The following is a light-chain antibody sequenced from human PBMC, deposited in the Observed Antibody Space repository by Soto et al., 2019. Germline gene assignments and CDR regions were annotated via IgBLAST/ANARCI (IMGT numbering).Light chain of an antibody. J-gene: IGKJ5*01. CDR1: QGIRNY. V-gene: IGKV1-9*01. CDR3: QQLNFFPIT. Sequence: DIQLTQSPSFLSASVGDRVTITCRASQGIRNYLAWYQQKPGRAPKLLIYAASTLQSGVPSRFSGSGSGTEFTLTITSLQPEDFATYYCQQLNFFPITFGQGTRLVIK. CDR2: AAS.